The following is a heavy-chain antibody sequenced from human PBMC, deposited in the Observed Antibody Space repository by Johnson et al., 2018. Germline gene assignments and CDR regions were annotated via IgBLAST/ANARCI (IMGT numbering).Heavy chain of an antibody. Sequence: QVQLVESGGGVVQPGRSLRLSCAASGFTFSSYGMHWVRQAPGKGLEWVAVIWYDGSNKYYADSVKGRFTISRDNSKNTLYLQRNSLRAEDTAVYYCEKDEYPGYAFDIWGQGTMVTVSS. CDR3: EKDEYPGYAFDI. CDR2: IWYDGSNK. V-gene: IGHV3-33*06. D-gene: IGHD2-2*01. J-gene: IGHJ3*02. CDR1: GFTFSSYG.